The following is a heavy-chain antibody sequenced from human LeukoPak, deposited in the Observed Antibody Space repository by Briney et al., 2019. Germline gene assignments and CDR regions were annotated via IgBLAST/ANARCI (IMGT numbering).Heavy chain of an antibody. CDR2: ISTSGGAI. CDR3: ARDSRVPAAPSDY. V-gene: IGHV3-48*03. D-gene: IGHD2-2*01. J-gene: IGHJ4*02. CDR1: GFTFSSYE. Sequence: GGSLRLSCAASGFTFSSYEMNWVRQAPGKGLEWVSYISTSGGAIYYADSVKGRFTISKDNAKNSLYLQMNSLRAEDTAVYYCARDSRVPAAPSDYWGQGTLVTVSS.